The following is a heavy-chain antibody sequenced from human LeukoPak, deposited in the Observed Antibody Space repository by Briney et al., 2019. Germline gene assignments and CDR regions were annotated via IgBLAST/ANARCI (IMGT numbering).Heavy chain of an antibody. CDR2: ISWNSGSI. CDR3: GRSGEYTYGSFDN. CDR1: GFTFDDYA. Sequence: GGSLRLPCAASGFTFDDYAMHWVRQAPGKGLEWVSSISWNSGSIGYADSVKGRFTISRDNARNSLYLQINSLRAEDTALYYCGRSGEYTYGSFDNWGQGTLVTVSS. V-gene: IGHV3-9*01. D-gene: IGHD5-18*01. J-gene: IGHJ4*02.